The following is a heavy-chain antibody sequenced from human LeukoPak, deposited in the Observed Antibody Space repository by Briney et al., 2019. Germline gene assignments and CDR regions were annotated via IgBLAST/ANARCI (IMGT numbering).Heavy chain of an antibody. Sequence: ASVKVSCKASGYTFTAYYIHWVRQAPGQGLEWMGWIIPNSGGTSYAQKFQGRVTMTRDTSINTAYMELSRLRSDDTAVYYCARDLSYYDYWGQGTLVTVSS. J-gene: IGHJ4*02. V-gene: IGHV1-2*02. CDR1: GYTFTAYY. CDR2: IIPNSGGT. D-gene: IGHD2/OR15-2a*01. CDR3: ARDLSYYDY.